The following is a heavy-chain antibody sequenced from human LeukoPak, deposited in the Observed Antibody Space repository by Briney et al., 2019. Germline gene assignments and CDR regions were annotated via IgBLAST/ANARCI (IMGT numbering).Heavy chain of an antibody. Sequence: GGSLRLSCAASGFTFSSYAMHWVRQAPGKGLEWVAVISYDGSNKYYADSVKGRFRISRDNSNNILYLQMNSLRTEDTAVYYCAKDRCSNGIGCYYYYMEVWGKGTTVTISS. D-gene: IGHD2-8*01. CDR1: GFTFSSYA. CDR2: ISYDGSNK. V-gene: IGHV3-30-3*02. CDR3: AKDRCSNGIGCYYYYMEV. J-gene: IGHJ6*03.